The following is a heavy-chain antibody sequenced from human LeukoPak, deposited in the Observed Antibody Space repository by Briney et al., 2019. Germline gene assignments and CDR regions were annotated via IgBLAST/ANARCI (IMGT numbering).Heavy chain of an antibody. CDR1: GFIFNDYY. Sequence: GGSLRLSCAASGFIFNDYYMSWIRQAPGKGLEWLSYIDSSGTSIYFVDSVKGRFTISRDSANNSLYLQMNTLRAEDTAVYYCASAKGSYSFDYWGQGTLVTVSS. D-gene: IGHD3-10*01. J-gene: IGHJ4*02. CDR3: ASAKGSYSFDY. CDR2: IDSSGTSI. V-gene: IGHV3-11*01.